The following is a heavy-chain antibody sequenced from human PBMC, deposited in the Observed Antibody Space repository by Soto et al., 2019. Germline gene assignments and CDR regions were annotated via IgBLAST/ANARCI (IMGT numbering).Heavy chain of an antibody. D-gene: IGHD5-12*01. Sequence: GGSLRLSCAASGFTFSNAWMNWVRQAPGKGLEWVGRIKSKTDGGTTDYAAPVKGRFTISRDDSKNTLYLQMNSLRGEDTAVYYCATDLASGDSGYGYGMDVWGQGTTVTVSS. J-gene: IGHJ6*02. CDR1: GFTFSNAW. V-gene: IGHV3-15*07. CDR2: IKSKTDGGTT. CDR3: ATDLASGDSGYGYGMDV.